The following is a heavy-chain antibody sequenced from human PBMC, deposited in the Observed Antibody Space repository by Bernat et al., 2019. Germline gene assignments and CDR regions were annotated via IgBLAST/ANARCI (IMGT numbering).Heavy chain of an antibody. CDR2: IWYDGSNK. V-gene: IGHV3-33*01. J-gene: IGHJ4*02. CDR1: GFSFSSYG. CDR3: ARRGSRWSIDY. D-gene: IGHD6-13*01. Sequence: QVQLVESGGGVVQPGRSLRLSCAASGFSFSSYGIHWVRQAPGKGLEWVAVIWYDGSNKYYADSVKGRFTISRDNSKNTVELQMDSLRAEDTAMYYCARRGSRWSIDYWGQGTLVTVSS.